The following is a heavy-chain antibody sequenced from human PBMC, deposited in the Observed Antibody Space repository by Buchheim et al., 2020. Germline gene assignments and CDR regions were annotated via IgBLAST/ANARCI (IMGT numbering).Heavy chain of an antibody. CDR1: GFTFSSYG. CDR3: AKELFVQLYYFDY. J-gene: IGHJ4*02. V-gene: IGHV3-30*18. CDR2: ISYDGSNK. Sequence: QVQLVESGGGVVQPGRSLRLSCAASGFTFSSYGMHWVRQAPGKGLEWVAVISYDGSNKYYADSVKGRFTISRDNSKNTLYLQMNSLRAEDTAVYYCAKELFVQLYYFDYWGQGTL. D-gene: IGHD5-18*01.